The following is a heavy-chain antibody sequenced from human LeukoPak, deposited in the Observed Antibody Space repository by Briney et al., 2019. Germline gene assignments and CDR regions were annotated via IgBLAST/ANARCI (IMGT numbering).Heavy chain of an antibody. D-gene: IGHD3-10*01. V-gene: IGHV1-8*01. CDR3: ARGRYYYGSGSYLTSVYNWFDP. CDR2: MNPNSGNP. CDR1: GYTFTSYD. J-gene: IGHJ5*02. Sequence: ASVKVSCKASGYTFTSYDINWVRQATGQGLEWMGWMNPNSGNPGYAQKFQGRVTMTRSTSISTAYMELSSLRSEDTAVYYCARGRYYYGSGSYLTSVYNWFDPWGQGTLVTVSS.